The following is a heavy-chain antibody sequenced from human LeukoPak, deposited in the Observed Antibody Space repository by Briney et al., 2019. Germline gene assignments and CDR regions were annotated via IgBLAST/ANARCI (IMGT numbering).Heavy chain of an antibody. V-gene: IGHV3-7*01. CDR1: GFTFNSYS. CDR2: IKQDGSEK. D-gene: IGHD3-9*01. J-gene: IGHJ4*02. CDR3: ARDWDYDILTGYSPEGY. Sequence: GGSLRLSCAASGFTFNSYSMNWVRQAPGKGLEWVANIKQDGSEKYYVDSVKGRFTISRDNAKNSLYLQMNSLRAEDTAVYYCARDWDYDILTGYSPEGYWGQGTLVTVSS.